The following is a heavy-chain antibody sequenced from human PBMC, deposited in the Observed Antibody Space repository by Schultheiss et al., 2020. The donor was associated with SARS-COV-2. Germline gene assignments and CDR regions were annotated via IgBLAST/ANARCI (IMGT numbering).Heavy chain of an antibody. Sequence: ASVKVSCKASGDTFTSYYMHWVRQAPGQGLEWMGIINPSGGSTSYAQKFQGRVTMTRDTSTSTVYMELSSLRSEDTAVYYCARDRNVYSSSSKWFDPWGQGTLVTVSS. CDR3: ARDRNVYSSSSKWFDP. CDR1: GDTFTSYY. D-gene: IGHD6-6*01. J-gene: IGHJ5*02. CDR2: INPSGGST. V-gene: IGHV1-46*01.